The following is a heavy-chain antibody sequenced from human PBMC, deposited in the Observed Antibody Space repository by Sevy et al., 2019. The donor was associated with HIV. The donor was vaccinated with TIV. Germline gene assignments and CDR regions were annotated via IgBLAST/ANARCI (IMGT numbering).Heavy chain of an antibody. D-gene: IGHD3-9*01. CDR3: AKNIWTGYYVPHGY. J-gene: IGHJ4*02. V-gene: IGHV3-30*02. Sequence: GGSLRLCCAASGFSFRNYGMHWVRQAPGKGLEWVAFISNDGSNKYYADSVKGRFTISRDNSQNTLYLQVNNVRADDTAVFYCAKNIWTGYYVPHGYWGQGTLVTVSS. CDR1: GFSFRNYG. CDR2: ISNDGSNK.